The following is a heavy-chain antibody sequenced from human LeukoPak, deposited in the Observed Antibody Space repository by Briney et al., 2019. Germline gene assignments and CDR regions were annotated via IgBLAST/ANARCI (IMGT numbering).Heavy chain of an antibody. D-gene: IGHD2-2*01. V-gene: IGHV3-21*01. J-gene: IGHJ3*02. CDR2: ISSSSSYI. Sequence: GGSLRLSCAASGFTFSSYSMNWVRQAPGKGLEWVSSISSSSSYIYYADSVKGRFTISRDNAKNSLYLQMNSLRAEDTAVYYCARAGMGYQLLRVAFDIWGQGTMFTVSS. CDR1: GFTFSSYS. CDR3: ARAGMGYQLLRVAFDI.